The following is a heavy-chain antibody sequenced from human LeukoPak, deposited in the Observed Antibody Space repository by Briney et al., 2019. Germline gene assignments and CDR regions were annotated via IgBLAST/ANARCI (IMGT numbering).Heavy chain of an antibody. CDR2: IHCSEST. Sequence: PSETLSLTCTVSVDSPSPHYWSCIRQSPGRGLEWLVFIHCSESTYYNPSLRSRVSISIDTSKNQFTLNLRSVTAADSAIYYCARERSRVWYMDVWGKGTTVTVSS. CDR1: VDSPSPHY. V-gene: IGHV4-59*11. D-gene: IGHD3-10*01. CDR3: ARERSRVWYMDV. J-gene: IGHJ6*03.